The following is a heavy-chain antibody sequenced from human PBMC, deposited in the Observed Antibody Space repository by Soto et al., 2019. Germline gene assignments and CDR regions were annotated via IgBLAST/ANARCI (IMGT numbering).Heavy chain of an antibody. Sequence: QVQLVESGGGLVKPGGSLRLSCAASGFTFSDYFLTWIRQAPGKGLEWVAYIGSSRSDTNYADSVKGRLTISRDNAKNSLFLQMNNLRVDDTAVYYCARDYDFWSGYLSGHFDYWGQGTLVTVSS. CDR1: GFTFSDYF. V-gene: IGHV3-11*06. J-gene: IGHJ4*02. CDR2: IGSSRSDT. D-gene: IGHD3-3*01. CDR3: ARDYDFWSGYLSGHFDY.